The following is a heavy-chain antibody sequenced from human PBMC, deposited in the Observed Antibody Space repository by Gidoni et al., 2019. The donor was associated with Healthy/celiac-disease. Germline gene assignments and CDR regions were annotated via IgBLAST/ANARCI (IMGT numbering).Heavy chain of an antibody. CDR3: ARYDYVWGSYGPRRPQRIGYFDY. D-gene: IGHD3-16*01. V-gene: IGHV4-34*01. Sequence: QVQLQQWGAGLLKPSETLSLTCAVYGGSFSGYYWSWLRQPPGKGLEWIGEINHSGSTNYNPSLKSRVTISVDTSKNQFSLKLSSVTAADTAVYYCARYDYVWGSYGPRRPQRIGYFDYWGQGTLVTVSS. CDR1: GGSFSGYY. J-gene: IGHJ4*02. CDR2: INHSGST.